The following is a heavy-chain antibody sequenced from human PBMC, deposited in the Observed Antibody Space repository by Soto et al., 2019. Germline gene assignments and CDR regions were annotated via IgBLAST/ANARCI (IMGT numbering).Heavy chain of an antibody. CDR1: GFTFSSYS. D-gene: IGHD3-9*01. V-gene: IGHV3-21*01. Sequence: GGSLRLSCAASGFTFSSYSMNWVRQAPGKGLEWVSSISSSSSYIYYADSVKGRFTISRDNAKNSLYLQMNSLRAEDTAVYYCARGDDILTGYYYIYYYYGMDVWGQGTTVTVSS. CDR2: ISSSSSYI. J-gene: IGHJ6*02. CDR3: ARGDDILTGYYYIYYYYGMDV.